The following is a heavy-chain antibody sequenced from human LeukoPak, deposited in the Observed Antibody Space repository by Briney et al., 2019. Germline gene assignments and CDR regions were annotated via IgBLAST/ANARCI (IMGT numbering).Heavy chain of an antibody. J-gene: IGHJ4*02. CDR1: GFTFSSYA. D-gene: IGHD3-10*01. CDR3: ARDRSNVLLWFGEFDY. CDR2: ISYDGSNK. V-gene: IGHV3-30-3*01. Sequence: GGSLRLSCAASGFTFSSYAMHWVRQAPGKGLEWVAVISYDGSNKYYADSVKGRFTISRDNSKNTLYLQMNSLRAEDTAVYYCARDRSNVLLWFGEFDYWGQGTLVTVSS.